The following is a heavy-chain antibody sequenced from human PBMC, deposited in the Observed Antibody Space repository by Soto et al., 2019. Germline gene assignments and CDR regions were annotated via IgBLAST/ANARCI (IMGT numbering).Heavy chain of an antibody. D-gene: IGHD4-17*01. CDR2: IIPILGIA. J-gene: IGHJ1*01. CDR1: GGTFSSYT. CDR3: ARHDYAPGPYAEYFQH. V-gene: IGHV1-69*02. Sequence: SVKVSCKASGGTFSSYTISWVRQAPGQGLEWMGRIIPILGIANYAQKFQGRVTITADKSTSTAYMELSSLRSEDTAFYYCARHDYAPGPYAEYFQHWGQGTLVTVSS.